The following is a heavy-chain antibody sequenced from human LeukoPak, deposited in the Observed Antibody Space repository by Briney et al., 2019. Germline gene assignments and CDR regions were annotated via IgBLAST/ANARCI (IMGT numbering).Heavy chain of an antibody. CDR3: ARAFPFDDYGDPDAFDI. D-gene: IGHD4-17*01. J-gene: IGHJ3*02. V-gene: IGHV4-30-4*08. Sequence: ASQTLSLTCTVSGVSMSSGAFYWSWIRQHPGKGLEWIGNIYYSGSTYYNPSLQSRVTISVDRSKNQFSLKLTSVTAADTAVYYCARAFPFDDYGDPDAFDIWGQGTMVTVSS. CDR1: GVSMSSGAFY. CDR2: IYYSGST.